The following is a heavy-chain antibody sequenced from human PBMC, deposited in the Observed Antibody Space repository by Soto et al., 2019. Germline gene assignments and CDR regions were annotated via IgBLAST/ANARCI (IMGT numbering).Heavy chain of an antibody. CDR2: ISAYNGNT. D-gene: IGHD1-26*01. CDR3: ARDVIVGANKGFEY. Sequence: ASVKISCKASGYTFTSYGISWVRQAPGQGLEWMGWISAYNGNTNYAQKLQGRVTMTTDTSTSTAYMELRSLRSDDTAVYYCARDVIVGANKGFEYWGQGTLVTVS. CDR1: GYTFTSYG. V-gene: IGHV1-18*01. J-gene: IGHJ4*02.